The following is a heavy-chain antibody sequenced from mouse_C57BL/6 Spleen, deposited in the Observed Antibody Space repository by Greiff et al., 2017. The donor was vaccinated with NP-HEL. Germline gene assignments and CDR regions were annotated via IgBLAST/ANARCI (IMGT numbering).Heavy chain of an antibody. CDR2: INPSTGGT. Sequence: EVQLLESGPELVKPGASVKISCKASGYSFTGYYMNWVKQSPEQSLEWIGEINPSTGGTTYNQKFKAKATLTVDKSSSTAYMQLKSLTSEDSAVYYCARFYDYDAEFAYWGQGTLVTVSA. J-gene: IGHJ3*01. V-gene: IGHV1-42*01. CDR1: GYSFTGYY. CDR3: ARFYDYDAEFAY. D-gene: IGHD2-4*01.